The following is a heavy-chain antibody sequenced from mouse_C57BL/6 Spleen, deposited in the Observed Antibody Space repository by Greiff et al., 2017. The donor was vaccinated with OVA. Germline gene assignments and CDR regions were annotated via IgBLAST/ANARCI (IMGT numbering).Heavy chain of an antibody. CDR1: GYTFTSYW. CDR2: IYPSDSET. D-gene: IGHD5-1-1*01. V-gene: IGHV1-61*01. Sequence: VQLQQPGAELVRPGSSVKLSCKASGYTFTSYWMDWVKQRPGQGLEWIGNIYPSDSETHYNQKFKDKATLTVDKSSSTAYMQLSSLTSEDTAVYYCARGDTGDYWGQGTTLTVSS. J-gene: IGHJ2*01. CDR3: ARGDTGDY.